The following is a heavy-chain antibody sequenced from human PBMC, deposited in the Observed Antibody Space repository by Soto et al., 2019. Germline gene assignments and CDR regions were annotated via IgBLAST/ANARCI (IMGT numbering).Heavy chain of an antibody. Sequence: QVQLVDSGGGVVQPGRSLRLSCAASGFTFSSYGMHWVRQAPGKGLEWVAVISYDGSNKYYADSVKGRFTISRDNSKNTLYLQMNSLRAEDTAVYYCAKDEPGLGYWGQGTLVTVSS. V-gene: IGHV3-30*18. CDR1: GFTFSSYG. CDR2: ISYDGSNK. J-gene: IGHJ4*02. D-gene: IGHD7-27*01. CDR3: AKDEPGLGY.